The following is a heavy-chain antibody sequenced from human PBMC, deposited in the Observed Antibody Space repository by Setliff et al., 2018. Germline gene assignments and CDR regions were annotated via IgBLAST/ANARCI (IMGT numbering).Heavy chain of an antibody. CDR3: ATDKMAVAGTWFDP. V-gene: IGHV1-24*01. CDR2: FEPEDGET. D-gene: IGHD6-19*01. Sequence: ASVKVSCKASGYTFTSYAMHWVRQAPGQRLEWMGGFEPEDGETIYAQKFQGRVTMTEDTSTDTAYMELSSLRSEDTAVYYCATDKMAVAGTWFDPWGQGTLVTVSS. CDR1: GYTFTSYA. J-gene: IGHJ5*02.